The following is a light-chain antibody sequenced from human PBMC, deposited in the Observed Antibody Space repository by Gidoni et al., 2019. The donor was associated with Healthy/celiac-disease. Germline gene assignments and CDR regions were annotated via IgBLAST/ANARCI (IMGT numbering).Light chain of an antibody. Sequence: DIQMTQSPSTLSASVGDRVTITCRASQSISSWLAWYQQKPGKAPKLLIYDAYSLESGVPSRFSGSGSVTEFSLTISSLQPDDFATYYCQQYNIYSLTFGGGTKVEIK. CDR3: QQYNIYSLT. J-gene: IGKJ4*01. CDR1: QSISSW. V-gene: IGKV1-5*01. CDR2: DAY.